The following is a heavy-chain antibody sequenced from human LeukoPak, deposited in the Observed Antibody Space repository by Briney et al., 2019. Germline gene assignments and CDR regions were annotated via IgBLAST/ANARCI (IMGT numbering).Heavy chain of an antibody. CDR2: IRYDGSNK. Sequence: GGSLRLSCAASGFTFSGYVMHWVRQAPGKGLEGVAIIRYDGSNKYYADSVKGRFTISRDNSKNTLYLQMNSLRAEDTAVYYCARGTYSSGWYYFDYWGQGTPVTVSS. CDR1: GFTFSGYV. D-gene: IGHD6-19*01. CDR3: ARGTYSSGWYYFDY. V-gene: IGHV3-30*02. J-gene: IGHJ4*02.